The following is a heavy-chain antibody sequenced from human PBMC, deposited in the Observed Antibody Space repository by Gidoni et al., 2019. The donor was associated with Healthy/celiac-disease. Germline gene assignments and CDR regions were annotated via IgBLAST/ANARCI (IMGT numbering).Heavy chain of an antibody. V-gene: IGHV3-64D*06. D-gene: IGHD3-10*01. CDR2: ISSNGGST. J-gene: IGHJ4*02. CDR1: GFTFRCYA. CDR3: VKTYYYGSGSPEYYFDY. Sequence: EVQLVESGGGLVQSGGSRRLSCSAPGFTFRCYAMHWVCQAPGKGLEYVSAISSNGGSTYYADSVKGRFTISRDNSKNTLYLQMSSLRAEDTAVYYCVKTYYYGSGSPEYYFDYWGQGTLVTVSS.